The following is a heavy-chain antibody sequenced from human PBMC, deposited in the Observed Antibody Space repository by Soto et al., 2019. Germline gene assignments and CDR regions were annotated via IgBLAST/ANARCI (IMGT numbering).Heavy chain of an antibody. Sequence: GSLRLSCAVSGFTFSSYWMSWVRQAPGKGLQWVANIDRDGSETYYVDSLKGRFTISRDNAENSLFLQMNTLRAEDTAVYYCARAPDSSGSYYYFDYWGQGTLVTVSS. CDR2: IDRDGSET. J-gene: IGHJ4*02. CDR3: ARAPDSSGSYYYFDY. V-gene: IGHV3-7*03. D-gene: IGHD3-22*01. CDR1: GFTFSSYW.